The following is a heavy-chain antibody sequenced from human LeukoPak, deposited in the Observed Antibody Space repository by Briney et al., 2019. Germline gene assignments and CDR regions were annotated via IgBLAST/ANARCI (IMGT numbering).Heavy chain of an antibody. CDR2: ITYDGSNK. CDR1: GFTFSSNA. D-gene: IGHD1-26*01. Sequence: GGSLRLSCAAAGFTFSSNAMHWVRQAPGKGLEWVAVITYDGSNKYYADSVKGRFTISRDNSRNTLYLQMNSLRAEDTAVYYCARGLLGATTSYFDYWGQGTLVTVSS. J-gene: IGHJ4*02. CDR3: ARGLLGATTSYFDY. V-gene: IGHV3-30-3*01.